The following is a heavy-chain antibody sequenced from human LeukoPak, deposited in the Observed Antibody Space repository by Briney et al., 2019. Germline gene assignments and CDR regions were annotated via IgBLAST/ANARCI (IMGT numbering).Heavy chain of an antibody. V-gene: IGHV3-30*02. D-gene: IGHD3-22*01. CDR1: GFTFSSYA. CDR2: IPYDGSDT. CDR3: AKDSDSRGTYYYYYMDV. J-gene: IGHJ6*03. Sequence: PGGPLRLSCAASGFTFSSYAMNWVRQAPGKGLECVAFIPYDGSDTYYADSVKGRFTISRDNSKNTLYLQMTSLRAEDTAVYYCAKDSDSRGTYYYYYMDVWGKGTTVTISS.